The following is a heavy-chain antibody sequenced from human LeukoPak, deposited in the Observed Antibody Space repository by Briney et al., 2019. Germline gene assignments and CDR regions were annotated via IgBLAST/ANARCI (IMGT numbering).Heavy chain of an antibody. V-gene: IGHV4-59*01. CDR2: IYYSGST. CDR3: ARGVPGNRAVDV. D-gene: IGHD4-23*01. J-gene: IGHJ6*04. Sequence: SETLSLTCTVSGGSISSYYWSWIRQPPGKGLEWIGYIYYSGSTNYNPSLKSRVTISVDTSKNQFSLKLSSVTAADTAVYYCARGVPGNRAVDVWGKGTTVTVSS. CDR1: GGSISSYY.